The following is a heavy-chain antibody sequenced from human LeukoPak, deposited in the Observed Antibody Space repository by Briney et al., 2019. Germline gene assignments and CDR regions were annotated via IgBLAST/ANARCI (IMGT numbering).Heavy chain of an antibody. CDR1: GFSFTNAW. D-gene: IGHD1-26*01. CDR2: IKSKTDGGTT. J-gene: IGHJ4*02. V-gene: IGHV3-15*01. CDR3: ATGGTYYEY. Sequence: GESLRLSCAASGFSFTNAWMSWVRQAPGRGLEWVGRIKSKTDGGTTSFAAPVKGRFTISRDDSKNTLYLQMNSLKTEDTAVYYCATGGTYYEYWGQGTLSPSPQ.